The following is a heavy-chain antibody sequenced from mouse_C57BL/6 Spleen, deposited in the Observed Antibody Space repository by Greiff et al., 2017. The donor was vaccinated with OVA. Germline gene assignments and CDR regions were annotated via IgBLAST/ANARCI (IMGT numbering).Heavy chain of an antibody. CDR3: AREITAQATWFAY. Sequence: VQLQQSDAELVKPGASVKISCKVSGYTFTDHTIHWMKQRPEQGLEWIGYIYPRDGSTKYNEKFKGKATLTADKSSSTAYMQLNSLTSEDSAVYCWAREITAQATWFAYWGQGTLVTVSA. J-gene: IGHJ3*01. D-gene: IGHD3-2*02. CDR1: GYTFTDHT. V-gene: IGHV1-78*01. CDR2: IYPRDGST.